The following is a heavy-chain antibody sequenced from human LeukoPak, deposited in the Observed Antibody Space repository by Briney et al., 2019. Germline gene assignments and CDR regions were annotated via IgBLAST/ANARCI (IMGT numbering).Heavy chain of an antibody. Sequence: ASETLSLTCTVSSGSISSYCWTWIRQPPGKGLEWIGYIFYTGSTNYNPSLTSRVTMSVDTSKNQFSLKLSSVTAADTAVYYCGRGGYSVIDYWGQGTLVTVSS. CDR1: SGSISSYC. D-gene: IGHD5-18*01. CDR3: GRGGYSVIDY. V-gene: IGHV4-59*08. CDR2: IFYTGST. J-gene: IGHJ4*02.